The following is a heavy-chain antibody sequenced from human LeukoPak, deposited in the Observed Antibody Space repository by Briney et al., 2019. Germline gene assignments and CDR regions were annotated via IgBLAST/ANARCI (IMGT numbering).Heavy chain of an antibody. V-gene: IGHV3-53*01. CDR3: ARTVAGSGIDYFDY. D-gene: IGHD6-19*01. J-gene: IGHJ4*02. CDR1: GFTVSSNY. CDR2: IYSGGSA. Sequence: GGSLRLSCAASGFTVSSNYMSWVRQAPGKGLEWVSVIYSGGSAYYVDSVEGRFTISRDNSKNTLYLQMNTLGAEDTAVYYCARTVAGSGIDYFDYWGQGTLVTVSS.